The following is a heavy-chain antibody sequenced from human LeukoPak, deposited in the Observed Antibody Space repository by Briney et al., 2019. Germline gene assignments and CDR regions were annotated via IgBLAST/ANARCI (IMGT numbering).Heavy chain of an antibody. Sequence: GGSLRLSCAASGFTFGDYYMSWIRQAPGKGLEWVSYISSSGTTIYYADSVKGRFTISRDNAKNSLFLQMNSLRAEDTAVYYCAREQRYFDWLLSDAFDIWGQGTMVTVSS. V-gene: IGHV3-11*01. CDR3: AREQRYFDWLLSDAFDI. CDR2: ISSSGTTI. J-gene: IGHJ3*02. CDR1: GFTFGDYY. D-gene: IGHD3-9*01.